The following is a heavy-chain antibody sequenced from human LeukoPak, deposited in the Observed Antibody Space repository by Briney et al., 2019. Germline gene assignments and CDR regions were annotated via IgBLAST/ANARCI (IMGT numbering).Heavy chain of an antibody. CDR2: ISSSSSYI. CDR3: ARDRVVAATRHYYYYYGMDV. V-gene: IGHV3-21*01. Sequence: GGSLRLSCAASGFTFSSYSMNWVRQAPGKGLEWVSSISSSSSYIYYADSVKGRFTISRDNAKNSLYLQMNGLRAEDTAVYYCARDRVVAATRHYYYYYGMDVWGQGTTVTVSS. J-gene: IGHJ6*02. D-gene: IGHD2-15*01. CDR1: GFTFSSYS.